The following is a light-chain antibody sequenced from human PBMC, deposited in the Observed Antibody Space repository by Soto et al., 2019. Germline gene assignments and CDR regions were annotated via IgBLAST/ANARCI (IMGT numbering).Light chain of an antibody. Sequence: EIVMTQSPATLSVSPGERATLSCRASQSVSSNLAWYQQKPGQAPRLLIYGASTRATGIPARFSGSGSGTEFTLTISSLQSEDFAVYYCRQYNNWPWTFGQGTRWIS. CDR1: QSVSSN. CDR3: RQYNNWPWT. J-gene: IGKJ1*01. CDR2: GAS. V-gene: IGKV3-15*01.